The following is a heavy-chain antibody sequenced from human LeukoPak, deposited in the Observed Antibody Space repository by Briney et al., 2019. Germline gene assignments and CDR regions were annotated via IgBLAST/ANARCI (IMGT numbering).Heavy chain of an antibody. D-gene: IGHD6-19*01. CDR1: GFTFSSYA. CDR3: AKGRKQWLVQENFDY. V-gene: IGHV3-23*01. Sequence: SGGSLRLSCAASGFTFSSYAMSWVRQAPGKGLEWVSVISGSGGSTYYADSVKGRFTISRDNSKNTLYLQMNSLRAEDTALYYCAKGRKQWLVQENFDYWGQGTLVTVSS. CDR2: ISGSGGST. J-gene: IGHJ4*02.